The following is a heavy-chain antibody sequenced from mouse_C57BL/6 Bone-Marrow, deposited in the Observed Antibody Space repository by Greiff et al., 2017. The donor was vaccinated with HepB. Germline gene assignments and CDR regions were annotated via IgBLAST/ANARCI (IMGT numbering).Heavy chain of an antibody. CDR2: INPGSGGT. CDR3: ARDYGSRYAMDY. D-gene: IGHD1-1*01. CDR1: GYAFTNYL. V-gene: IGHV1-54*01. Sequence: VQLQQSGAELVRPGTSVKVSCKASGYAFTNYLIEWVKQRPGQGLEWIGVINPGSGGTNYNGKFKGKATLTADKSSSTAYMQLSSLTSEDSAVYFCARDYGSRYAMDYWGQGTSVTVSS. J-gene: IGHJ4*01.